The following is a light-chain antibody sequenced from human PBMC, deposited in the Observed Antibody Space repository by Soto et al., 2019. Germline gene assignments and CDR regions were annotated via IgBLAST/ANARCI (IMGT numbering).Light chain of an antibody. CDR3: QHYNSYSEA. V-gene: IGKV3D-15*01. CDR2: GAS. Sequence: ERVMTQSPATLSVSPGERATLSCRASQSVSSSLAWYQQKPGQAPRLLIYGASSRATGIPDRFSGSGSGTEFTLTISSLQPDDFATYYCQHYNSYSEAFGQGTKVDIK. CDR1: QSVSSS. J-gene: IGKJ1*01.